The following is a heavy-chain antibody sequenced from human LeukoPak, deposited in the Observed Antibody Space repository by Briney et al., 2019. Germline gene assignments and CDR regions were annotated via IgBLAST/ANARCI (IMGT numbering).Heavy chain of an antibody. CDR1: GYTFTCYG. J-gene: IGHJ4*02. CDR3: ARVSSGWYSAYHDY. D-gene: IGHD6-19*01. Sequence: ASVKVSCKASGYTFTCYGISGVRQAPGQGLEWTGWISAYNGNTNYAQKLQGRVTMTTDTSTSTAYMELRSLRSDDTAVYYCARVSSGWYSAYHDYWGQGTLVTVSS. CDR2: ISAYNGNT. V-gene: IGHV1-18*01.